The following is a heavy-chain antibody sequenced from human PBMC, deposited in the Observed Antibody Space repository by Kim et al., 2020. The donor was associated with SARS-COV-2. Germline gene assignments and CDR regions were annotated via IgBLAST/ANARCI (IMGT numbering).Heavy chain of an antibody. CDR3: AREVRDFWSGYVLDY. D-gene: IGHD3-3*01. CDR2: IYYSGST. CDR1: GGSISSYY. Sequence: SETLSLTCTVSGGSISSYYWSWIRQPPGKGLEWIGYIYYSGSTNYNPSLKSRVTISVDTSKNQFSLKLSSVTAADTAVYYCAREVRDFWSGYVLDYWGQG. V-gene: IGHV4-59*01. J-gene: IGHJ4*02.